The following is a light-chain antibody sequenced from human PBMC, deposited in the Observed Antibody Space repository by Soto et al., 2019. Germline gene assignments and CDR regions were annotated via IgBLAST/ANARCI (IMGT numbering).Light chain of an antibody. CDR3: QQSYSTPRT. CDR1: QSINSY. CDR2: AAS. J-gene: IGKJ2*01. Sequence: DIQMTQSPSSLSASVGDRVTITCRASQSINSYLNWYQQKPGKAPKLLIYAASNLQSGVPSRFSGSGSGTDFTLTISSLQPEDFATYDCQQSYSTPRTFGQGTKLEIK. V-gene: IGKV1-39*01.